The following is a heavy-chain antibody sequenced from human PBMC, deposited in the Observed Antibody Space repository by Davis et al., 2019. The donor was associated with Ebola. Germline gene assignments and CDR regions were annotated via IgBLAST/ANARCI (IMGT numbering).Heavy chain of an antibody. D-gene: IGHD3-22*01. CDR2: IYSGGST. Sequence: GGSLKISCAASGFILSGSSLNWVRQAPGKGLEWVSVIYSGGSTYYADSVKGRFTISRDNSKDTLYLQMNSLRADDTAVYYCAKAGYYFDSSGYFDYWGQGTLVTVSS. CDR3: AKAGYYFDSSGYFDY. CDR1: GFILSGSS. J-gene: IGHJ4*02. V-gene: IGHV3-53*01.